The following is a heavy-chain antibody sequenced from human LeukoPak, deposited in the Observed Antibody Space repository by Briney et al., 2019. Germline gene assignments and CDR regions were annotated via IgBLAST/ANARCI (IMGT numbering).Heavy chain of an antibody. CDR3: ARAGVAAAAVDY. V-gene: IGHV3-23*01. Sequence: GGSLRLSCAASGFTFSGYAMSWVRQAPGKGLEWVSAISGSGGSTYYADSVKGRFTISRDNSKNTLYLQMNSLRAEDTAVYYCARAGVAAAAVDYWGQGTLVTVSS. CDR2: ISGSGGST. CDR1: GFTFSGYA. D-gene: IGHD6-13*01. J-gene: IGHJ4*02.